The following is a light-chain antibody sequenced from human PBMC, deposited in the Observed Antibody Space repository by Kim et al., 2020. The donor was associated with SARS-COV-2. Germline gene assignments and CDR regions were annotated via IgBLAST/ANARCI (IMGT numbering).Light chain of an antibody. Sequence: LSPGERATLSCRASQRVSSSYLAWYQQKHGQAPRLLIYGASSRATGIPDRFSGSGSGTDFTLTISRLEPEDFAVYYCQQYGTSPLTFGGGTKVEI. CDR1: QRVSSSY. J-gene: IGKJ4*01. CDR3: QQYGTSPLT. CDR2: GAS. V-gene: IGKV3-20*01.